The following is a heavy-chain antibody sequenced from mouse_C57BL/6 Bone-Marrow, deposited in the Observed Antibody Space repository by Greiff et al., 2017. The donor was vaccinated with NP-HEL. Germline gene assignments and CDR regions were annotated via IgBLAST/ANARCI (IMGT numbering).Heavy chain of an antibody. D-gene: IGHD2-4*01. V-gene: IGHV1-69*01. Sequence: QVQLQQPGAELVMPGASVKLSCKASGYTFTSYWMHWVKQRPGQGLEWIGEIDPSDSYTNYNQKFKGKSTLTVDKSSSTAYIQLSSLTSEDSPVYYCASDYYDYDWTYYFDYWGRGTTLTVTA. CDR1: GYTFTSYW. J-gene: IGHJ2*01. CDR2: IDPSDSYT. CDR3: ASDYYDYDWTYYFDY.